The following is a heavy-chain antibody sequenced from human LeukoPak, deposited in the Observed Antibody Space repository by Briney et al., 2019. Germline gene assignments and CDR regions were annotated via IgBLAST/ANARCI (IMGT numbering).Heavy chain of an antibody. Sequence: PSETLSLTCGVSVGSISVTNWWSWVRQPPGQGLEWIGEISLAGQTNHNPSLNGRVNMSLDKSSTQLSLHLTSVTAAATATNFCWGESGPFCPYGYCGQGTLVIVSS. CDR2: ISLAGQT. D-gene: IGHD3-3*01. J-gene: IGHJ4*02. CDR3: WGESGPFCPYGY. V-gene: IGHV4/OR15-8*02. CDR1: VGSISVTNW.